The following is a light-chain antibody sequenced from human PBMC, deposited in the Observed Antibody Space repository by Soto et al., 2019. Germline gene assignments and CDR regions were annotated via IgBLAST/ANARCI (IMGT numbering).Light chain of an antibody. V-gene: IGLV2-8*01. J-gene: IGLJ7*01. CDR1: RRGIGRFNY. CDR3: SSYAGSDFLV. CDR2: EVF. Sequence: QSALTQPPSASGSPGQSVTTPCPGTRRGIGRFNYVSWYQQHPGKAPKPLLYEVFHPPSGIPDRFSGSKSGHTASLTVSGLRADDEATSYCSSYAGSDFLVFGGGTQLTVL.